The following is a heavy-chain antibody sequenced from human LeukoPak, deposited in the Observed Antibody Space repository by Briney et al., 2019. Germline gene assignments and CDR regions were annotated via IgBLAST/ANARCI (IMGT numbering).Heavy chain of an antibody. Sequence: GGSLRLSCAVSGFTFSSSEMNWVRQAPGKGLEWVSYISSSGSTIYYADSVKGRFTISRDNVKKSLYLQMNSLRAEDTAVYYCARDLFLWGAFDIWGQGTMVTVSS. J-gene: IGHJ3*02. CDR2: ISSSGSTI. CDR1: GFTFSSSE. CDR3: ARDLFLWGAFDI. D-gene: IGHD2/OR15-2a*01. V-gene: IGHV3-48*03.